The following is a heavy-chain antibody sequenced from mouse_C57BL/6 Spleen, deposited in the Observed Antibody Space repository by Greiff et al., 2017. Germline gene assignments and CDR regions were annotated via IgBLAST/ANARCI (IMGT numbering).Heavy chain of an antibody. CDR1: GYTFTSYW. J-gene: IGHJ4*01. D-gene: IGHD2-5*01. Sequence: QVQLQQPGAELVKPGASVKLSCKASGYTFTSYWMHWVKQRPGQGLEWIGMIHPNSGSTNYNEKFKSKATLTVDKSASTADMQLSSLKSEDSAVYYCARSYSNYAMDYWGQGTSVTVSS. CDR2: IHPNSGST. V-gene: IGHV1-64*01. CDR3: ARSYSNYAMDY.